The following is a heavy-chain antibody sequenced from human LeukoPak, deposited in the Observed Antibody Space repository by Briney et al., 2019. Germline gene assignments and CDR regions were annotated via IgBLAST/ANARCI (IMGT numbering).Heavy chain of an antibody. D-gene: IGHD4-17*01. J-gene: IGHJ4*02. V-gene: IGHV1-8*03. CDR2: MNPNSGNT. CDR3: ARVAYGDYGDY. Sequence: ASVKVSCKASGYTFTSYDINWVRQATGQGLEWMGWMNPNSGNTGYAQKFQGRVTITRNTSISTAYMELSSLRSDDTAVYYCARVAYGDYGDYWGQGTLVTVSS. CDR1: GYTFTSYD.